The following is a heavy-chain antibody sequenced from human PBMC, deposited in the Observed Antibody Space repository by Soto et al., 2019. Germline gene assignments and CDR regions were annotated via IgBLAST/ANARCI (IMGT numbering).Heavy chain of an antibody. CDR3: ARDGLGSSWTPYYYYGMDV. J-gene: IGHJ6*02. D-gene: IGHD6-13*01. V-gene: IGHV3-21*01. Sequence: PGGSLRLSCAASGFTFSSYSMNWFRQAPGKGLEWVSSISSSSSYIYYADSVKGRFTISRDNAKNSLYLQMNSLRAEDTAVYYCARDGLGSSWTPYYYYGMDVWGQGTTVTVSS. CDR2: ISSSSSYI. CDR1: GFTFSSYS.